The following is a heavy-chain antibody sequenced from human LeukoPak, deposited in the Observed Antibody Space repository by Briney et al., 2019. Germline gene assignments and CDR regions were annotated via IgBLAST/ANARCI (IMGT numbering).Heavy chain of an antibody. V-gene: IGHV3-30*04. Sequence: GGSLSLSCAASGFTFSSYAMHWVRQAPGKGLEWVAVISYDGSNKYYADSVKGRFTISRDNSKNTLYLQMNSLRAEDTAVYYCARSGLGEYYFDYWGQGTLVTVSS. CDR1: GFTFSSYA. CDR2: ISYDGSNK. D-gene: IGHD3-10*01. CDR3: ARSGLGEYYFDY. J-gene: IGHJ4*02.